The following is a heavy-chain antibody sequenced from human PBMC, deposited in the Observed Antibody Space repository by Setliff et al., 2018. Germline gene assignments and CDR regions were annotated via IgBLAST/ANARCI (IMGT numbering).Heavy chain of an antibody. D-gene: IGHD3-3*01. CDR3: ARMSGFQYVDV. Sequence: SETLSLTCTVSGGSISNTYYYWSWIRQPAGKGLEWIGHIYTSWSTNFSPSLKSRVITSKEISVSAADTAVYYCARMSGFQYVDVWGKGTTVTVSS. CDR2: IYTSWST. V-gene: IGHV4-61*09. J-gene: IGHJ6*03. CDR1: GGSISNTYYY.